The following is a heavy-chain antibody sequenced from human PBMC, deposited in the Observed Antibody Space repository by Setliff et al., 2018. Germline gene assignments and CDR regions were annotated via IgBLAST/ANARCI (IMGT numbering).Heavy chain of an antibody. Sequence: PGGSLRLSCAASGFTLNNYAMSWVRQAPGKGLEWVSIISASGGTTYYADSVKGRFTISSDNSKNTLYLQMNSLRAEDTAVYYCAKHSYYYGSGEIGWFDPWGQGALVTVSS. V-gene: IGHV3-23*01. CDR2: ISASGGTT. CDR3: AKHSYYYGSGEIGWFDP. D-gene: IGHD3-10*01. J-gene: IGHJ5*02. CDR1: GFTLNNYA.